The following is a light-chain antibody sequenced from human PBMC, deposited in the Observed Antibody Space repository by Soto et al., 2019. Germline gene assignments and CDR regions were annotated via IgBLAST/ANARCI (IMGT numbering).Light chain of an antibody. Sequence: QSALTQPASVSGSPGQSITISCTGTSSDVGGYTYVSWYQQHPGKAPELMIYEVSNRPSGVSNRFSGSKSGNTASLTISGLRAEDEADYYCSSYTSSSTPYVFGTGTKVTVL. CDR1: SSDVGGYTY. CDR3: SSYTSSSTPYV. J-gene: IGLJ1*01. CDR2: EVS. V-gene: IGLV2-14*01.